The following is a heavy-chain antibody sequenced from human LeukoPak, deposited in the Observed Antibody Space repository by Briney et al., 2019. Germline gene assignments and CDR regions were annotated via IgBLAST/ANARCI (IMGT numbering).Heavy chain of an antibody. CDR2: IYYSGST. Sequence: SETLSLTCTVSGGSISSYYWSWIRQPPGKGLEWIGYIYYSGSTNYNPPLKSRVTISVDTSKNQFSLKLSSVTAADTAVYYCARTKVVDAFDIWGQGTMVTVSS. D-gene: IGHD2-15*01. CDR3: ARTKVVDAFDI. CDR1: GGSISSYY. J-gene: IGHJ3*02. V-gene: IGHV4-59*01.